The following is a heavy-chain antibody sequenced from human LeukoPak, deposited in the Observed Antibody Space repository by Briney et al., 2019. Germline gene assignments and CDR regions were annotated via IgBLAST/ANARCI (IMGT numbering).Heavy chain of an antibody. CDR2: ISYDGSNK. Sequence: GGSLRLSCAASGFTFSSYAMHWVRQAPGKGLEWVAVISYDGSNKYYADSVRGRFTISGDNAKNSLYLQMNSLRAEDTAVYYCARVRSSYYYESSGYYHYDAFDVWGQGTMVTVSS. J-gene: IGHJ3*01. CDR1: GFTFSSYA. V-gene: IGHV3-30-3*01. CDR3: ARVRSSYYYESSGYYHYDAFDV. D-gene: IGHD3-22*01.